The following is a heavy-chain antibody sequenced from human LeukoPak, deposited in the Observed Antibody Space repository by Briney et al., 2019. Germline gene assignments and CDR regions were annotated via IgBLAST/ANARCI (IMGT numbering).Heavy chain of an antibody. CDR2: IKSDGSSE. J-gene: IGHJ4*02. CDR3: ARTRGRGQELRFDN. CDR1: GFTFSSYG. Sequence: SGGSLRLSCAASGFTFSSYGMHWVRQAPGKGLEWVTFIKSDGSSEYYADAVEGRFTISRDNSRNTLYLQMHSLRAEATAAYYCARTRGRGQELRFDNWGPGTMVTVSS. D-gene: IGHD3-10*01. V-gene: IGHV3-30*02.